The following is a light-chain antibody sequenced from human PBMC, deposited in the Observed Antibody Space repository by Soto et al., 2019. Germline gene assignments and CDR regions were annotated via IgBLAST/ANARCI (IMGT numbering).Light chain of an antibody. V-gene: IGKV3D-15*01. Sequence: IVLPQSPATLSVSPGERVTLSCRASQNLHSFLNWYQQRPGQAPRPLIYDGSKRAAGVPDRISGDGSGTDYTLTISSLQSEDFAVYYCQQYNNWPITFGQGTRLEI. CDR3: QQYNNWPIT. CDR2: DGS. CDR1: QNLHSF. J-gene: IGKJ5*01.